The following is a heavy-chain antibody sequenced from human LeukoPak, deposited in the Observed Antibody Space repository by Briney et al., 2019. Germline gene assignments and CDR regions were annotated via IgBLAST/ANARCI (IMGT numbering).Heavy chain of an antibody. V-gene: IGHV3-23*01. J-gene: IGHJ4*01. D-gene: IGHD6-19*01. CDR2: ISGSGGST. Sequence: GGSLRLSCAASGFTFSSYAMSWVRQAPGKGLEWVSAISGSGGSTYYADSVKGRFTISRDTAKNSLYLQMNSLRADDTALYHCARDGNSGWYSDYWGRGTLVTVSS. CDR3: ARDGNSGWYSDY. CDR1: GFTFSSYA.